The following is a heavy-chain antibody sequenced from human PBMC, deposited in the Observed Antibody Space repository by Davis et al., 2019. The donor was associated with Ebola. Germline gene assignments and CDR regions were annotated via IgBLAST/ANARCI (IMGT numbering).Heavy chain of an antibody. CDR1: GGSFSGYY. CDR3: ARGHYSSSFDY. J-gene: IGHJ4*02. Sequence: MPSETLSLTCAVYGGSFSGYYWSWIRQPPGKGLEWIGEINHSGSTNYNPSLKSRVTISVDTSKNQFSLKLSSVTAADTAVYYCARGHYSSSFDYWGQGTLVTVSS. CDR2: INHSGST. D-gene: IGHD6-6*01. V-gene: IGHV4-34*01.